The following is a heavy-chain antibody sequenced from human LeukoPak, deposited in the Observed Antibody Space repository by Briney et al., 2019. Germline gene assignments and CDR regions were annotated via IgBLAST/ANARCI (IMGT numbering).Heavy chain of an antibody. J-gene: IGHJ4*02. CDR3: AREKFGSGYFLPDY. V-gene: IGHV3-23*01. CDR2: ISGSGGST. CDR1: GFTFSSYA. Sequence: GGSLRLSCVASGFTFSSYAMSWVRQAPGKGLEWVSDISGSGGSTYYADSVKGRFTISRDNSKNTLYLQMNSLRAEDTAVYYCAREKFGSGYFLPDYWGQGTLVTVSS. D-gene: IGHD3-22*01.